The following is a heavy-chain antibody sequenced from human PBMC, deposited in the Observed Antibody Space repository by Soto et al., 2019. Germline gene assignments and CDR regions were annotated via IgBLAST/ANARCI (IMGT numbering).Heavy chain of an antibody. D-gene: IGHD6-13*01. CDR1: GASINNSHW. J-gene: IGHJ5*02. Sequence: QVQLQESGPGLVQPSGTLSLTCAVSGASINNSHWWSWVRQTPGKGLEWIGETYHSGTTNYNPSLNTRVTISIDKSKNQFSLKMNSVTAADTAVYYCAREVNSSPARGPNWFDPWGQGTLVTVSS. CDR2: TYHSGTT. CDR3: AREVNSSPARGPNWFDP. V-gene: IGHV4-4*02.